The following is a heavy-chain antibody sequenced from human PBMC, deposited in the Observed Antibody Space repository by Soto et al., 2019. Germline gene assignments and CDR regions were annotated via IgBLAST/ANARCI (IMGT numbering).Heavy chain of an antibody. J-gene: IGHJ4*02. D-gene: IGHD6-19*01. Sequence: SETLSLTCTVSGGSISSYYWSWIRQPPGKGLEWIGSIYYSGSTYYNPSLKSRVTISVDTSKNQFSLKLSSVTAADTAVYYCARHYLAQQWPEGFDYWGQGTLVTVSS. CDR1: GGSISSYY. CDR2: IYYSGST. CDR3: ARHYLAQQWPEGFDY. V-gene: IGHV4-59*05.